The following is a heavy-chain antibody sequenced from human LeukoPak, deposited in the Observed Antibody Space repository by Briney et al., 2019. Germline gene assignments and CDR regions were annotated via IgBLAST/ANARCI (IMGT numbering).Heavy chain of an antibody. CDR2: SYSSGTT. D-gene: IGHD3-16*01. CDR3: ASEVLSMPGGAISLRGWLDP. Sequence: SETLSLTCTVSGDSVSSGHYYWSWIRQPPGKGLEWIGYSYSSGTTYYNPSLKIRVTISVETSQNQFSLKLSSVTAADTAVYYCASEVLSMPGGAISLRGWLDPWGQGTLVTVSS. V-gene: IGHV4-30-4*08. CDR1: GDSVSSGHYY. J-gene: IGHJ5*02.